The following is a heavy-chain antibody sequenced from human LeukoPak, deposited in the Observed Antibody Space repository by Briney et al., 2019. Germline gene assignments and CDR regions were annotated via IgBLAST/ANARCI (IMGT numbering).Heavy chain of an antibody. V-gene: IGHV4-38-2*01. CDR2: IYHSGST. CDR3: ASVLGARDY. CDR1: GYSISSGYY. D-gene: IGHD1-26*01. J-gene: IGHJ4*02. Sequence: SETLSLTCAVSGYSISSGYYWGWIRQPPGKGLEWIGSIYHSGSTYYNPSLKSRVTISVDTSKNQFSLKLSSVTAADTAVYYCASVLGARDYWGQGTLVTVSS.